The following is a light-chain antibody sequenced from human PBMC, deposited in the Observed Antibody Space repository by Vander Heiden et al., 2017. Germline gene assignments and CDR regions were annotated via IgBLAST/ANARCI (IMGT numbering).Light chain of an antibody. J-gene: IGKJ1*01. CDR3: RQDDNYPRT. CDR2: AAS. Sequence: AIQRTQSPSSLSASVGDRVTITCRASQGIRNDLGWYQQKPGKAPKLLIYAASSLQSGVPSRFSGSGSGTDFTLTISSLQPEDFATYYCRQDDNYPRTFGQGTKVEIK. CDR1: QGIRND. V-gene: IGKV1-6*01.